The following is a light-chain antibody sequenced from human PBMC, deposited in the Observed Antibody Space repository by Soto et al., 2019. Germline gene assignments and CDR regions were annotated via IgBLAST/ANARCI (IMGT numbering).Light chain of an antibody. V-gene: IGLV1-44*01. CDR3: ASWDVLLNGLYV. Sequence: QSVLTQPPSASGTPGQRVTISCSGTSSNIGSGSVNWYQQLPGTAPKLLIYNNDQWPSGVPDRFSGSKSGTSASLDISGLQSEDEADYYCASWDVLLNGLYVFGTGTKAAVL. J-gene: IGLJ1*01. CDR1: SSNIGSGS. CDR2: NND.